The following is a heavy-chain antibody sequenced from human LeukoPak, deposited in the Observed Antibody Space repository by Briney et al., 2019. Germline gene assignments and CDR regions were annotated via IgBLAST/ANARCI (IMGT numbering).Heavy chain of an antibody. CDR1: GGSISSSN. CDR3: TTPIAAAGMY. CDR2: ISSSSSYI. V-gene: IGHV3-21*03. D-gene: IGHD6-13*01. J-gene: IGHJ4*02. Sequence: KSSETLSLTCAVSGGSISSSNWWSWVRQPPGKGLEWVSSISSSSSYIYYADSVKGRFTISRDNAKNSLYLQMNSLKTEDTAVYYCTTPIAAAGMYWGQGTLVTVSS.